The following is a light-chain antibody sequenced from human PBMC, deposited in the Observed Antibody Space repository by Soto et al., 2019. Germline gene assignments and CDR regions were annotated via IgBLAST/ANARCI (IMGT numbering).Light chain of an antibody. CDR1: QSVNSN. J-gene: IGKJ1*01. CDR2: DSS. Sequence: EIVMTQSPATLSVSPGERATLSCRASQSVNSNLAWYQQKPGQAPRLLIYDSSTRATGIPARFFGSGSGTEFTLTISSLQSEDFAVYYCQQYNNWPPSRAFGQGTKVDIK. V-gene: IGKV3-15*01. CDR3: QQYNNWPPSRA.